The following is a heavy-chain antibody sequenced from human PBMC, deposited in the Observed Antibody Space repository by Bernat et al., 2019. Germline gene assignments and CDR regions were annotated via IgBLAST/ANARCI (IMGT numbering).Heavy chain of an antibody. Sequence: QVQLVESGGGVVQPGRSLRLSCAASGFTFSSYAMHWVRQAPGKGLEWVAVISYDGSNKYYADSVKGRFTISRDNSKNTLYLQMNSLRAEDTAVYYWARGAAGTWWHWFDPWGQGTLVTVSS. CDR2: ISYDGSNK. D-gene: IGHD6-13*01. CDR1: GFTFSSYA. V-gene: IGHV3-30*07. J-gene: IGHJ5*02. CDR3: ARGAAGTWWHWFDP.